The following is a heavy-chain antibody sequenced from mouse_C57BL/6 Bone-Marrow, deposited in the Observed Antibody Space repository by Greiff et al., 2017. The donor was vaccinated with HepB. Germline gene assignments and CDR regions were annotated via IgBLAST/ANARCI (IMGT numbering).Heavy chain of an antibody. J-gene: IGHJ1*03. D-gene: IGHD2-5*01. V-gene: IGHV1-18*01. CDR1: GYTFTDYN. CDR2: INPNNGGT. CDR3: ARNYSNTGYFDV. Sequence: EVKLQQSGPELVKPGASVKIPCKASGYTFTDYNMDWVKQSHGKSLEWIGDINPNNGGTIYNQKFKGKATLTVDKSSSTAYMELRSLTSEDTAVYYCARNYSNTGYFDVWGTGTTVTVSS.